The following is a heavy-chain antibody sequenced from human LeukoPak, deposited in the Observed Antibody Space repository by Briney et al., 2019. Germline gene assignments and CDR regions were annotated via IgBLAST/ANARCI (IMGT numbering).Heavy chain of an antibody. CDR3: ARARSLGIHYYFDY. CDR2: INPNSGGT. J-gene: IGHJ4*02. Sequence: ASVKVSCKASGYTFTGYYMHWVRQAPGQGLEWMGWINPNSGGTNYAQKFQGRVTTTRDTSISTAYMELSRLRSDDTAVYYCARARSLGIHYYFDYWGQGTLVTVSS. D-gene: IGHD1-26*01. CDR1: GYTFTGYY. V-gene: IGHV1-2*02.